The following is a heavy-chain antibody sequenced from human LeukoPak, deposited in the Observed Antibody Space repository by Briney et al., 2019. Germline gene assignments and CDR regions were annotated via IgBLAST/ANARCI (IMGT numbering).Heavy chain of an antibody. V-gene: IGHV5-10-1*01. D-gene: IGHD4-17*01. CDR1: GYSFTNYW. CDR2: IDPRDSYT. J-gene: IGHJ4*02. Sequence: PGESLKISCKASGYSFTNYWISWVRQMPGKGLEWMGRIDPRDSYTKYSPSFEGHVTISVDKSISSAFLQWNSLKASDGAMYYCATGASKVTTDFANYWGQGTQVAVSS. CDR3: ATGASKVTTDFANY.